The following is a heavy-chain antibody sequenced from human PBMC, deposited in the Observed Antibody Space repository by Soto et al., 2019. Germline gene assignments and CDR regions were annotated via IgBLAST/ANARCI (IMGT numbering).Heavy chain of an antibody. CDR1: GYSFTSYW. J-gene: IGHJ4*02. D-gene: IGHD2-15*01. V-gene: IGHV5-10-1*01. Sequence: EVQLVQPGAEVKKPGESLRISCKGSGYSFTSYWISWVRQMPGQGLEWMGRIDPSDSYTNYSPSFQGHVTISADKSISTAYLQWSSLKASDTAMYYCARLECSGGSCYHADYWGQGTLVTVSS. CDR3: ARLECSGGSCYHADY. CDR2: IDPSDSYT.